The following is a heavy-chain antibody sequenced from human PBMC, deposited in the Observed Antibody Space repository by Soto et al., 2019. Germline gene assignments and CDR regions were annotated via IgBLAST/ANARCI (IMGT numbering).Heavy chain of an antibody. CDR1: GYLFTNYG. J-gene: IGHJ5*02. CDR3: ARGPTRSYNYFDP. Sequence: SVKVSCKASGYLFTNYGITWVRRAPGQGLEWMGWISANSGITYNAERLQGRVTMTTDTSTSTAYLELRNLGSDDTAIYYCARGPTRSYNYFDPWGQGTLVTVSS. V-gene: IGHV1-18*01. CDR2: ISANSGIT.